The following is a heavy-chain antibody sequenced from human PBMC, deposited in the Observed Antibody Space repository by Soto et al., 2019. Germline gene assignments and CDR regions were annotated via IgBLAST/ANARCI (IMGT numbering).Heavy chain of an antibody. D-gene: IGHD6-13*01. CDR2: IYYSGST. V-gene: IGHV4-61*01. J-gene: IGHJ6*02. Sequence: QVQLQESGPGLVKPSETLSLTCTVSGGSVSSGNYYWSWIRQPPGKGLEWIAYIYYSGSTNYNPSLESRVTISVDTSKNQFSRKLSSVTAADTAVYYCARDASATYYYYYGMDVWGQGTTVTVSS. CDR3: ARDASATYYYYYGMDV. CDR1: GGSVSSGNYY.